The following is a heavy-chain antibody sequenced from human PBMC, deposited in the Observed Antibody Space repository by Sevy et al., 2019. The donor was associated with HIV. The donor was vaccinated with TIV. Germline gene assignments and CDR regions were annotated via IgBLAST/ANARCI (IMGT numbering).Heavy chain of an antibody. CDR2: ISGGSGDT. CDR3: AKRGAVGPMFFDY. V-gene: IGHV3-23*01. D-gene: IGHD1-26*01. Sequence: GGSLRLSCAASGFTFSNYVMTWVRQAPGKGLECVSTISGGSGDTYYADSVKGRFTISRDNSKNTLYLQMNSLRAEDTAVYYCAKRGAVGPMFFDYWGQGTPVTVSS. CDR1: GFTFSNYV. J-gene: IGHJ4*02.